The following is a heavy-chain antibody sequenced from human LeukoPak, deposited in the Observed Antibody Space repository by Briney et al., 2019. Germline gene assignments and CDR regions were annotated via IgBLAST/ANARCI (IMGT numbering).Heavy chain of an antibody. V-gene: IGHV1-2*02. CDR3: AGVEMTTMGD. CDR1: GYTFTGYY. CDR2: IHPNSGGT. Sequence: ASVKVSCKASGYTFTGYYMHWVRQAPGQGLEWMGWIHPNSGGTNYAQKFRDRVTMTRDTSISTAYMELSRLRSDDTAVYYCAGVEMTTMGDWGQGTLVTVSS. J-gene: IGHJ4*02. D-gene: IGHD5-24*01.